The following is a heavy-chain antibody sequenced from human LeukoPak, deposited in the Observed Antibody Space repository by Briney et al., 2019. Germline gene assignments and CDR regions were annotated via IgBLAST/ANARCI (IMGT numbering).Heavy chain of an antibody. CDR1: GFTFSGYG. Sequence: GGSLRLSCAASGFTFSGYGMSWVRQAPGKGLEWVSAISGSGVTTYYADSVKGRFTISRDNSKHTLYLQMNSLRAEDTAVYYCSKWKAIVLVPAARSPIDYWGQGTLVTVSS. D-gene: IGHD2-2*01. J-gene: IGHJ4*02. CDR2: ISGSGVTT. V-gene: IGHV3-23*01. CDR3: SKWKAIVLVPAARSPIDY.